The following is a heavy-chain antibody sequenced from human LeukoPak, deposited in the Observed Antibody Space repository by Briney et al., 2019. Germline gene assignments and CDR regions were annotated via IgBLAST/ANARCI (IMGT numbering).Heavy chain of an antibody. CDR1: AGSFSRYY. CDR3: ARDNKRAGDY. CDR2: INHSGTT. Sequence: KPSETLFLSCAVYAGSFSRYYCSWVRQPPGKGLEWIGAINHSGTTNYNPSLKSRVTISVDTSKNQFSLKLSSVTAADTAVYYCARDNKRAGDYWGQGTLVTVSS. D-gene: IGHD1-1*01. V-gene: IGHV4-34*01. J-gene: IGHJ4*02.